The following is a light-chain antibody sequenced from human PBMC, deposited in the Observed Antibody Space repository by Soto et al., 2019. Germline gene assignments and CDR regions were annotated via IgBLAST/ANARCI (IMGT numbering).Light chain of an antibody. J-gene: IGLJ2*01. Sequence: QSALIQPPSVSGSPGQSVTISCTGTSSDVGNYDYVSWCQQHPGTVPKPMIYNVNIRPSGVPERFSGSKSGSSASMAISGLQAEDEADYKCCSYTGSATSGVIGGGTKLTVL. V-gene: IGLV2-11*01. CDR1: SSDVGNYDY. CDR3: CSYTGSATSGV. CDR2: NVN.